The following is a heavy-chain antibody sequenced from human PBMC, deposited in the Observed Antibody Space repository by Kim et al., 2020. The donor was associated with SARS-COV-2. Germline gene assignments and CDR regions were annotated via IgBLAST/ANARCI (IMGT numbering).Heavy chain of an antibody. Sequence: SETLSLVCSVSGGSITDYHWSWIRQAPGKGLEWVGYISPTGSPKYSPSLKSRVTLSLDSSKNEFSLKLASVIAADTAVYYCAGGGNVSDFLMGLGYWGQG. D-gene: IGHD3-9*01. J-gene: IGHJ1*01. CDR1: GGSITDYH. CDR3: AGGGNVSDFLMGLGY. V-gene: IGHV4-59*01. CDR2: ISPTGSP.